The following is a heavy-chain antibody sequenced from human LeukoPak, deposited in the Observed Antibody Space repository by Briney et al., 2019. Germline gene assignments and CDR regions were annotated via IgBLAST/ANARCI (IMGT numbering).Heavy chain of an antibody. Sequence: PGGSLRLSCAASGFTFSSYWMSWVRQAPGKGLEWVANIKQDGSEKYYVDSVKGRFTIPRDNAKNSLYLQMNSLRAEDTAVYYCARDKVLWFGELSPPDYWGQGTLVTVSS. CDR3: ARDKVLWFGELSPPDY. V-gene: IGHV3-7*01. J-gene: IGHJ4*02. D-gene: IGHD3-10*01. CDR1: GFTFSSYW. CDR2: IKQDGSEK.